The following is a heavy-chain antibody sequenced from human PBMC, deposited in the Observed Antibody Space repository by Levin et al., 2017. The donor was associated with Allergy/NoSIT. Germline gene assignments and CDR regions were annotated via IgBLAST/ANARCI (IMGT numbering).Heavy chain of an antibody. D-gene: IGHD2-21*01. V-gene: IGHV3-48*03. CDR3: AREAHDCGGDCYDY. CDR1: GFTFSSYE. CDR2: IDTSGSNI. Sequence: PPSETLSLTCAAIGFTFSSYEFNWVRQAPGKGLEWVSYIDTSGSNIYYANSVKGRFTISRDNAKESLYLEMKSLRAEDTALYYCAREAHDCGGDCYDYWGQGTLVTVSS. J-gene: IGHJ4*02.